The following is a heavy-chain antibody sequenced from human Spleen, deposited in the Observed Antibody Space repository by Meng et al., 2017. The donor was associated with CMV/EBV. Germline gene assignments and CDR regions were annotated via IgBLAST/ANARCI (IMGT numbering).Heavy chain of an antibody. J-gene: IGHJ5*02. CDR2: INPNRGVT. CDR1: GYTFTGYQ. CDR3: ARGDYDFHP. D-gene: IGHD3-3*01. Sequence: ASVKVSCKASGYTFTGYQIHWVRQAPGQGLEWMGLINPNRGVTAYVQKFQGRVTMTRDTSIGTAYMELSSLKSDDTAVYYCARGDYDFHPWGQGTLVTVSS. V-gene: IGHV1-2*02.